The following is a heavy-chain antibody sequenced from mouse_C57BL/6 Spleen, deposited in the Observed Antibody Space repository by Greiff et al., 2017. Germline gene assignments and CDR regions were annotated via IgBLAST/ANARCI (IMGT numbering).Heavy chain of an antibody. CDR2: IDPSDSYT. Sequence: QVQLKQPGAELVRPGTSVKLSCKASGYTFTSYWMHWVKQRPGQGLEWIGVIDPSDSYTNYNQKFKGKATLTVDTSSSTAYMQLSSLTSEDSAVYYCAIFSSWFAYWGQGTLVTVSA. V-gene: IGHV1-59*01. J-gene: IGHJ3*01. CDR3: AIFSSWFAY. CDR1: GYTFTSYW.